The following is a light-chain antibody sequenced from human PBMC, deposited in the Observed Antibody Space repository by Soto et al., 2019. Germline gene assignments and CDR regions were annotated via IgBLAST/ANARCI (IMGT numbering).Light chain of an antibody. J-gene: IGKJ2*01. V-gene: IGKV3D-15*01. CDR1: ESVSTN. CDR3: QHYNNWPPYT. Sequence: EIEMTQSPATLSLAPGERVTLSCRASESVSTNLAWYQQKPGQAPRLLIYGASTRATGVPARFSGSGSETDFTLTISNLQSEDCAVYYCQHYNNWPPYTFGQGTKV. CDR2: GAS.